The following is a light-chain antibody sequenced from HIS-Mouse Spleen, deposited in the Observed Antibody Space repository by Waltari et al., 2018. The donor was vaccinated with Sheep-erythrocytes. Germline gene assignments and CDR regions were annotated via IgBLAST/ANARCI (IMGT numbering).Light chain of an antibody. J-gene: IGLJ3*02. V-gene: IGLV2-23*01. CDR2: EGS. CDR1: SSDAGSYNL. CDR3: CSYAGSSTPWV. Sequence: QSALTQPASVSGSPGQSTTISCTGTSSDAGSYNLVSCYQQHPGKAPKLMIYEGSKRPSGVSNRFSGSKSGNTASLTISGLQAEDEADYYCCSYAGSSTPWVFGGGTKLTVL.